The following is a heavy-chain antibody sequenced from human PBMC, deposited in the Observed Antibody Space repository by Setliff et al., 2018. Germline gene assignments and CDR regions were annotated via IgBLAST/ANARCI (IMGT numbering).Heavy chain of an antibody. V-gene: IGHV3-23*03. J-gene: IGHJ4*02. CDR1: GFTFSSDA. Sequence: PGGSLRLSCAASGFTFSSDAMTWVRQAPGKGLEWVSIISNDGSSIYYADSVKGRFTISSDGSKNTLYLQMTSLRAEDTAVYYCAKPQVELRWGFESWGQGTPVTVSS. CDR3: AKPQVELRWGFES. CDR2: ISNDGSSI. D-gene: IGHD1-7*01.